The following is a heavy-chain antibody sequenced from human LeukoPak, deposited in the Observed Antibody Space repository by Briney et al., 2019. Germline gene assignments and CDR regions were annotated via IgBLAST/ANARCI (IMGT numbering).Heavy chain of an antibody. CDR3: ARGWGDCSSVSCYTGGDVFDI. CDR2: IKYDGSEK. D-gene: IGHD2-2*02. Sequence: GGSLRLSCGASGFSFSYYWMTWVRQGPRKGLEWVANIKYDGSEKHCVESVKGRFTISRDNAKNSLYLQMNSLRVEDTAVYYCARGWGDCSSVSCYTGGDVFDIWGQGTKVTVSS. J-gene: IGHJ3*02. CDR1: GFSFSYYW. V-gene: IGHV3-7*01.